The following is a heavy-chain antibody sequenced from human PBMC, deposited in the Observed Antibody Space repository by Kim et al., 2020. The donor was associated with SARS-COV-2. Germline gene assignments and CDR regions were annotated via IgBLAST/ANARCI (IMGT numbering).Heavy chain of an antibody. CDR3: AREFRVTTSNYHHGMDV. V-gene: IGHV1-2*06. J-gene: IGHJ6*04. CDR1: GYTFNGYY. CDR2: INPNSGGA. D-gene: IGHD2-21*02. Sequence: ASVKVSCKASGYTFNGYYMHWVRQAPGQGLEWMGRINPNSGGADYAQKFQGRVTMTVDTSIATAYMELSRLRFDDTAIYYCAREFRVTTSNYHHGMDVGGKGTKVTVSS.